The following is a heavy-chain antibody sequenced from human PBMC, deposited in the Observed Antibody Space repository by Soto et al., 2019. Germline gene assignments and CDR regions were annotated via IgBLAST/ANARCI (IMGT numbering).Heavy chain of an antibody. D-gene: IGHD2-15*01. CDR1: GFAFHTFD. CDR3: ATATGGFDY. CDR2: ISYDGNKK. V-gene: IGHV3-30-3*01. Sequence: LRLSCAASGFAFHTFDMHWVRQAPGKGPEWVAFISYDGNKKYYADAVNGRFTISRDNSENTLFVIMNSLRPEDIGVYYCATATGGFDYWGLGTLVTVSS. J-gene: IGHJ4*02.